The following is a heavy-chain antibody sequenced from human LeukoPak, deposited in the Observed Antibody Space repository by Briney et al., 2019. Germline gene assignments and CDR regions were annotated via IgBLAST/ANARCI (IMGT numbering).Heavy chain of an antibody. CDR3: ARVATFGVVIGFVY. J-gene: IGHJ4*02. CDR1: GFTFSSYS. Sequence: PGGSLRLSCAASGFTFSSYSMNWVRQAPGKGLEWVSSISSSSSYIYYADSVKGRFTISRDNAKNSLYLQMNSLRAEDTAVYYCARVATFGVVIGFVYWGQGTLVTVSS. CDR2: ISSSSSYI. D-gene: IGHD3-3*01. V-gene: IGHV3-21*01.